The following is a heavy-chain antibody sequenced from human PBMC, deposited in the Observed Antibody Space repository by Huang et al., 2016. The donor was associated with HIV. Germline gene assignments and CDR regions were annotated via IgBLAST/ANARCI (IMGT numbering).Heavy chain of an antibody. D-gene: IGHD6-13*01. CDR3: ARSSSSWSNWFDP. Sequence: QVQLVQSGAEVKKPGASVKVSCKASGYTFTSYDINWVRQATGKGLEWREGINPNNGNTGYAQKFQGRVTMTRNTSISTAYMELSSLRAEDTAVYYCARSSSSWSNWFDPWGQGTLVTVSS. CDR1: GYTFTSYD. CDR2: INPNNGNT. J-gene: IGHJ5*02. V-gene: IGHV1-8*01.